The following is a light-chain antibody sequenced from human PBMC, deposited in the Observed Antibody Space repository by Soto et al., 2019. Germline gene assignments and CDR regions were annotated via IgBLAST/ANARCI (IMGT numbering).Light chain of an antibody. CDR3: HQYGSSPRT. CDR1: QSVNSRY. Sequence: EIVLTQFPGTLSLSPGERATLSCRASQSVNSRYLAWYQQKPGQAPRLLIYGTSSRATGIPDRFSVSGSGTVFTLTISGLEPEDFAVYYCHQYGSSPRTFGQGTKVEIK. CDR2: GTS. V-gene: IGKV3-20*01. J-gene: IGKJ1*01.